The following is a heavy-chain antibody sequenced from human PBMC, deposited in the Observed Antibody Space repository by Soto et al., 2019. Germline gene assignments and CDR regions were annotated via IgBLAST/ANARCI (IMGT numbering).Heavy chain of an antibody. CDR2: IYYSGST. Sequence: LSLTFTVSGGSISSYYWSWIRQPPGKGLEWIGYIYYSGSTNYNPSLKSRVTISVDTSKNQFSLKLSSVTAADTAVYYCARMGVVVVADYYYGMDVWGQGTTVTVSS. D-gene: IGHD2-15*01. CDR1: GGSISSYY. CDR3: ARMGVVVVADYYYGMDV. V-gene: IGHV4-59*01. J-gene: IGHJ6*02.